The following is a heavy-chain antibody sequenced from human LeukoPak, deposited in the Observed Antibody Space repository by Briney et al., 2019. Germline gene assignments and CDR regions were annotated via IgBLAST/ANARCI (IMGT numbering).Heavy chain of an antibody. Sequence: GGSLRLSCVASGFTFSYYGLHWVRQAPGKGLEWVAFIRYEGNEKFYADSVKGRFTISRDNSQNTLYLEMKSLRAEDTAVYYCAKGRGWEASYYYYYMDVWGKGTTVTISS. CDR3: AKGRGWEASYYYYYMDV. D-gene: IGHD1-26*01. J-gene: IGHJ6*03. CDR1: GFTFSYYG. V-gene: IGHV3-30*02. CDR2: IRYEGNEK.